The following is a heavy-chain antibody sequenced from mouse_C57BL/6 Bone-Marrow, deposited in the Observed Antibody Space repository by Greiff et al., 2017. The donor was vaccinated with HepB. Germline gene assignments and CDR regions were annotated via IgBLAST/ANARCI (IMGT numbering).Heavy chain of an antibody. J-gene: IGHJ4*01. CDR2: IYPGDGDT. CDR3: ARHIPIPRQLRLRYAMDY. CDR1: GYAFSSSW. D-gene: IGHD3-2*02. V-gene: IGHV1-82*01. Sequence: QVQLQQSGPELVKPGASVKISCKASGYAFSSSWMNWVKQRPGKGLEWIGRIYPGDGDTNYNGKFKGKATLTADKSSSTAYMQLSSLTSEDSAVYFCARHIPIPRQLRLRYAMDYWGQGTSVTVSS.